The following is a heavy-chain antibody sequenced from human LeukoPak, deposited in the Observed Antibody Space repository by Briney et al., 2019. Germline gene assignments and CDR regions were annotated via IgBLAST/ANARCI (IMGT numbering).Heavy chain of an antibody. Sequence: PSETLSLTCAVYSGSLSGYYWTWIRQSPGKGLEWIGEVNHGGSTNYNPSLKSRVTISVDTSKNQFSLKLSSVTAADTAVYYCARGRRAVAGTRGWFDPWGQGTLVTVSS. CDR3: ARGRRAVAGTRGWFDP. CDR2: VNHGGST. J-gene: IGHJ5*02. CDR1: SGSLSGYY. D-gene: IGHD6-19*01. V-gene: IGHV4-34*01.